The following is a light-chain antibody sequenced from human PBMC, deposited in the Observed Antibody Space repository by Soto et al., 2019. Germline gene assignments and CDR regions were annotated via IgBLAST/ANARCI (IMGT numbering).Light chain of an antibody. CDR3: QKYNSYPPAGA. Sequence: DIQMTQSPSSLSASVGDRVTITCRASQDITNFLAWYQQKPGKVPNLLIYAASVLQAGVPSRFSGSGSGTDFTLTISSLPPEDVATYYCQKYNSYPPAGAFGQGTKVEIK. J-gene: IGKJ1*01. CDR2: AAS. V-gene: IGKV1-27*01. CDR1: QDITNF.